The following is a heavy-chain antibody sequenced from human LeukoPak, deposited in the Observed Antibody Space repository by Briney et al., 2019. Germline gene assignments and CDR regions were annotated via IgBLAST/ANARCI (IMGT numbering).Heavy chain of an antibody. J-gene: IGHJ5*02. Sequence: PGGSLRLSCAASGFTFSSYSMNWVRQAPGKGLEWVSSISSSSSYIYYADSVKDRFTISRDNAKNSLYLQMNSLRAEDTAVYYCARALITMVRALLISDDGFDPWGQGTLVTVSS. CDR3: ARALITMVRALLISDDGFDP. D-gene: IGHD3-10*01. CDR2: ISSSSSYI. CDR1: GFTFSSYS. V-gene: IGHV3-21*04.